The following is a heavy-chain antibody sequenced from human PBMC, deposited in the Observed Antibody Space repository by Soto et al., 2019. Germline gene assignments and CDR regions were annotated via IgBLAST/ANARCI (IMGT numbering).Heavy chain of an antibody. V-gene: IGHV1-69*06. CDR2: IIPIFGTA. CDR1: GGTFSSYA. CDR3: AREYNWKGNYGFDY. J-gene: IGHJ4*02. Sequence: GASVKVSCKASGGTFSSYAIIWVRQATGQGLEWMGGIIPIFGTANYAQKFQGRVTITADKSTSTAYMELSSLRSEDTAVYYCAREYNWKGNYGFDYWGQGTLVTLSS. D-gene: IGHD1-20*01.